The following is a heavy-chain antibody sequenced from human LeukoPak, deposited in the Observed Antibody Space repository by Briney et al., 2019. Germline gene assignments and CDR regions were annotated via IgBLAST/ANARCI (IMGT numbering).Heavy chain of an antibody. D-gene: IGHD3-9*01. J-gene: IGHJ4*02. CDR3: VRETDWLLNY. CDR1: GYSIRSGYF. V-gene: IGHV4-38-2*02. CDR2: IYHRGST. Sequence: SETLSLTCSVSGYSIRSGYFWGWIRQPPGKGLEWIGSIYHRGSTYYNPSLESRVTVSLDLSNNQFSLTLYSVTAADTAVSFCVRETDWLLNYWGQGIQVTVSS.